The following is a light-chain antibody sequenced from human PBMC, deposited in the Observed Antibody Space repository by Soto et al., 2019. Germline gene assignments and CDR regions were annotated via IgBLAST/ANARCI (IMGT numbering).Light chain of an antibody. CDR2: CDN. CDR1: ASSIGTNT. CDR3: AAWDSSLNNVL. Sequence: QSVLTQPPSASGSPGQRVTISCTGTASSIGTNTVNWYRQLPGTAPHLLIYCDNQRPSGVPGRFSGSKAGPSASLAISGLPSEDEAEYYCAAWDSSLNNVLFGGGTKVTVL. V-gene: IGLV1-44*01. J-gene: IGLJ2*01.